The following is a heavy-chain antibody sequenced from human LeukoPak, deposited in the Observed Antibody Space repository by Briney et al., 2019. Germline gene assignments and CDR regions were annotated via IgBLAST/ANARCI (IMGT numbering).Heavy chain of an antibody. CDR2: ISYDGSNR. V-gene: IGHV3-30*18. D-gene: IGHD4-17*01. CDR1: GFTFSDFG. CDR3: VKSDGALVDH. Sequence: GGSLRLSCAASGFTFSDFGMHWVRQAPGKGLEWVAVISYDGSNRYYADSLKGRFTISRDNSKNTLYLQMNSLRAEDTAVYYCVKSDGALVDHRGQGTLVTVSS. J-gene: IGHJ4*02.